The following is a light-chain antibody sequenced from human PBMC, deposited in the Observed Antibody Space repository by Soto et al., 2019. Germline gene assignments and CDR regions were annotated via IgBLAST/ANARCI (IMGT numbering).Light chain of an antibody. V-gene: IGKV3-11*01. Sequence: EIVLTQSPATLALSPGEIATLSCRTSQSVSSYLAWYQQKPGQAPRLLIYDTSNRATGIPARFSGSGSGTDFTLTISSLEPEDFAVYYCQQRSSWPYTFGQGTKLDI. CDR3: QQRSSWPYT. J-gene: IGKJ2*01. CDR1: QSVSSY. CDR2: DTS.